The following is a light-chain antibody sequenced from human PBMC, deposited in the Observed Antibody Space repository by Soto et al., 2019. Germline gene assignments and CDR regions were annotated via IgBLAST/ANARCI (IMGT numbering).Light chain of an antibody. V-gene: IGKV4-1*01. J-gene: IGKJ3*01. Sequence: DIVMTQSPDSLAVSLGERATINCKSSQSVLYSSNNKNYLAWYQQKPGQPPKLLIYWASTRESGVPDRFSGSGSGTEFTLTISSLQAEDVAVYYGQQYYGTPPTFGPGTKVDIK. CDR1: QSVLYSSNNKNY. CDR2: WAS. CDR3: QQYYGTPPT.